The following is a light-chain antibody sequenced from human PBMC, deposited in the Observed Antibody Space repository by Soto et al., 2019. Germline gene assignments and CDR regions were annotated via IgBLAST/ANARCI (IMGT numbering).Light chain of an antibody. CDR1: QSVSRSY. CDR2: GAF. J-gene: IGKJ4*01. Sequence: EIVLTQSPGTLSLSPGERATLSCRASQSVSRSYLAWHQQKPGQATRLLIYGAFIRATGIPDRFSGIGSGLDFTLTISRLEPEDFSVYCGQQYRRLIWITFDGGTKVEIK. V-gene: IGKV3-20*01. CDR3: QQYRRLIWIT.